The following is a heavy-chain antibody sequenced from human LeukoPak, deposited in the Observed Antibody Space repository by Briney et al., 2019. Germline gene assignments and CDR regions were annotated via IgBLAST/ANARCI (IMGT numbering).Heavy chain of an antibody. V-gene: IGHV1-69*13. CDR2: IIPIFGTA. Sequence: SVKVSCKASGGTFSSYATSWVRQAPGQGLEWMGGIIPIFGTANYAQKFQGRVTITADESTSTAYMELSSLRSEDTAVYYCARLTWALSGYYTGIDDDYWGQGTLVTVSS. CDR3: ARLTWALSGYYTGIDDDY. J-gene: IGHJ4*02. CDR1: GGTFSSYA. D-gene: IGHD3-3*01.